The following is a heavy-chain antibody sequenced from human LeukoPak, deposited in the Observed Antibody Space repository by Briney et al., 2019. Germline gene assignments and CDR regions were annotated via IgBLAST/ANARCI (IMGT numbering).Heavy chain of an antibody. Sequence: GGSLRLSCAASGLTFRSYAMNWVRQAPGKGLEWVSAISGSGGSTYYADSVKGRFTISRDNSKNTLYLQMNSLRFEDTAVYYCARARSSYGYGDAFDIWGQGTMVTVSS. CDR3: ARARSSYGYGDAFDI. D-gene: IGHD5-18*01. CDR1: GLTFRSYA. V-gene: IGHV3-23*01. CDR2: ISGSGGST. J-gene: IGHJ3*02.